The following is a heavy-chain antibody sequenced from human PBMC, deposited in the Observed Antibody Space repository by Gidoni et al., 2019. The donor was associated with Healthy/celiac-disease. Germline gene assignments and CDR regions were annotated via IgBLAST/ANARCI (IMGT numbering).Heavy chain of an antibody. J-gene: IGHJ4*02. V-gene: IGHV3-21*01. D-gene: IGHD2-2*01. Sequence: EVQLVESGGGLVKPGGALRLYCAASGFTLSSYSMNWVRKAPGKGLEWVSSISSSRSYIYYADSVKSRFTISRDNAKNSLYLQMNSLRAEDTAVYYCARSGSTSAPSDYWGQGTLVTVSS. CDR2: ISSSRSYI. CDR1: GFTLSSYS. CDR3: ARSGSTSAPSDY.